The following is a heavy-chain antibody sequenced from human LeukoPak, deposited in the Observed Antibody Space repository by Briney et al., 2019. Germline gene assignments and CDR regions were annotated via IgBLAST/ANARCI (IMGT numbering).Heavy chain of an antibody. CDR2: ISAYHGKP. V-gene: IGHV1-18*01. J-gene: IGHJ3*02. Sequence: ASVKVSCKASGYDFITFGISWVRQAPGEGRDWMGWISAYHGKPNFQQRFKGRVTLTTETSTSAAYMELRSLRSDDTTIYYCARDSPFMVPGTGDAFDIWGQGTMVSVSS. CDR1: GYDFITFG. CDR3: ARDSPFMVPGTGDAFDI. D-gene: IGHD6-19*01.